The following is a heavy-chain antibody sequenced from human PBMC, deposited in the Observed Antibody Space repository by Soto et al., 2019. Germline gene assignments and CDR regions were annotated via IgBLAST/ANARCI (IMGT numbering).Heavy chain of an antibody. CDR2: ISGSGGST. D-gene: IGHD3-9*01. V-gene: IGHV3-23*01. Sequence: GSLRLSGADSGLSFSSYAMSWVRQAPGKGLEWVSAISGSGGSTYYADSVKGRFTISRDNSKNTLYLQMNRLRAEDTAVYYCAKLSGYDILTGYYGPDYWGQGTLVTVSS. CDR3: AKLSGYDILTGYYGPDY. J-gene: IGHJ4*02. CDR1: GLSFSSYA.